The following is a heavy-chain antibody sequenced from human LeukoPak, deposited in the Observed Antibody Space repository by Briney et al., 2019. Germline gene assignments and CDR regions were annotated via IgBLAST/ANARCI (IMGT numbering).Heavy chain of an antibody. CDR1: GFTFDDYA. CDR2: ISWNSGSI. CDR3: AKADGGYSYGYLFDY. V-gene: IGHV3-9*01. Sequence: GRSLRLSCAASGFTFDDYAMHWVRQAPGKGLEWVSGISWNSGSIGYADSVEGRFTISRDNAKNSLYLQMNSLRAEDTALYYCAKADGGYSYGYLFDYWGQGTLVTVSS. J-gene: IGHJ4*02. D-gene: IGHD5-18*01.